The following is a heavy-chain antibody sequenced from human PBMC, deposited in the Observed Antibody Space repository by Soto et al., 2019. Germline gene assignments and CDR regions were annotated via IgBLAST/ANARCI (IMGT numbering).Heavy chain of an antibody. CDR3: VRGDGDYNDGNGYLARH. Sequence: PGGSLRLSCAASGFTFSSYAMSWVRQAPGKGLEWVSAISGSGVSTYYADSVKGRFTISRDNSKNTLYLQMNSLRAEDTAVYYCVRGDGDYNDGNGYLARHWGQGTLVTVSS. CDR1: GFTFSSYA. CDR2: ISGSGVST. J-gene: IGHJ4*02. V-gene: IGHV3-23*01. D-gene: IGHD5-18*01.